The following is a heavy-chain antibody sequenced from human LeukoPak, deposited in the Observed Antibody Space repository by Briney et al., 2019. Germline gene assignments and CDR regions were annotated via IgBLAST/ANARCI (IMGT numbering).Heavy chain of an antibody. CDR2: VNSDGTST. CDR3: AKLMTTVTSWIY. J-gene: IGHJ4*02. V-gene: IGHV3-74*01. CDR1: GFTFSSYW. Sequence: GGSLRLSCAASGFTFSSYWMFWVRQAPGKGLVWVSRVNSDGTSTYYADSVKGRFTISRDNSKNTLYLQMNSLRVEDTAVYYCAKLMTTVTSWIYWGQGTLVTVSS. D-gene: IGHD4-17*01.